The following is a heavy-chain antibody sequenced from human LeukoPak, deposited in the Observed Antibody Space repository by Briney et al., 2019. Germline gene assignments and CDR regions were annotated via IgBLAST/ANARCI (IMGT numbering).Heavy chain of an antibody. CDR2: ISWNSGSI. CDR3: AKGNGGYCSSTSCFTGGYYFDY. J-gene: IGHJ4*02. Sequence: PGRSLRLSCAASGFTFDDYAMHWVRQAPGKGLEWVSGISWNSGSIVYADSVKGRFTISRDNAKNSLYLQMNSLRAEDTALYYCAKGNGGYCSSTSCFTGGYYFDYWGQGTLVTVSS. V-gene: IGHV3-9*01. CDR1: GFTFDDYA. D-gene: IGHD2-2*02.